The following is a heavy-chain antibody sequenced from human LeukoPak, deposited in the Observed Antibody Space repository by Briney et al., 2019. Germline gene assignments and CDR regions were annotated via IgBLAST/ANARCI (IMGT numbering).Heavy chain of an antibody. CDR1: GYTFTSNH. J-gene: IGHJ4*02. Sequence: ASVKVSCKASGYTFTSNHIHWVRQAPGQGLEWMGIINPSGRSTNYAQKFQGRVTMTSDTSTSTDFMELSSLRSEDTAVYYCAKEEGQVPGPLVVAGTYYFDYWGQGTLVTVSS. V-gene: IGHV1-46*01. D-gene: IGHD2-15*01. CDR3: AKEEGQVPGPLVVAGTYYFDY. CDR2: INPSGRST.